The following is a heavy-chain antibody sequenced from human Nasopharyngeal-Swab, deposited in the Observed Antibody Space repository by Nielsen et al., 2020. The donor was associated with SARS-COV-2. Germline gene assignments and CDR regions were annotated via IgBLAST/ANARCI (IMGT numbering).Heavy chain of an antibody. D-gene: IGHD4-11*01. V-gene: IGHV3-9*01. J-gene: IGHJ4*02. CDR3: ARGTADYSNPSFDY. CDR2: INWNSGRK. CDR1: GFTFDDYT. Sequence: SLKISCAASGFTFDDYTVHWVRQPPGEGLEWVSGINWNSGRKGYADSVKGRFTISRDNAKNSLYLLMNSLRSEDTALYYCARGTADYSNPSFDYWGQGTLVTVPS.